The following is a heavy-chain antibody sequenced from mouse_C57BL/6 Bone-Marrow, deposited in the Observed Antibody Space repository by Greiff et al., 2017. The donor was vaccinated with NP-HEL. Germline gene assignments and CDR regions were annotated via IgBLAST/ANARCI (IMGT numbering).Heavy chain of an antibody. D-gene: IGHD1-1*01. J-gene: IGHJ3*01. CDR2: IDPSDSYT. Sequence: QVQLQQPGAELVKPGASVKLSCKASGYTFTSYWMQWVKQRPGQGLEWIGEIDPSDSYTNYNQKFKGKATLTVDTSSSTAYMQLSSLTSEDSAVYYCARGYYGSSGAYWGQGTLVTVSA. V-gene: IGHV1-50*01. CDR1: GYTFTSYW. CDR3: ARGYYGSSGAY.